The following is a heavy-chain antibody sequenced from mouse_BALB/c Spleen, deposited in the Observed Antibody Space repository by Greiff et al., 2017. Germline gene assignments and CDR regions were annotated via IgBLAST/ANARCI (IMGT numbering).Heavy chain of an antibody. J-gene: IGHJ4*01. Sequence: VKLMESGAELMKPGASVKISCKATGYTFSSYWIEWVKQRPGHGLEWIGMIHPSDSETRLNQKFKDKATLTVDKSSSTAYMQLSSLTSEDSAVYYCARGGRGAMDYWGQGTSVTVSS. CDR2: IHPSDSET. D-gene: IGHD6-1*01. CDR1: GYTFSSYW. CDR3: ARGGRGAMDY. V-gene: IGHV1S126*01.